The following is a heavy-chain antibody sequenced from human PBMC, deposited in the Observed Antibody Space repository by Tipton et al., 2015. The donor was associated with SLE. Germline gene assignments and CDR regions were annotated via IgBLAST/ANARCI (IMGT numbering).Heavy chain of an antibody. CDR1: GFTFSSHG. CDR2: ISGSGGST. J-gene: IGHJ3*02. Sequence: SLRLSCAASGFTFSSHGTTWVRQTPGKGLDWVSGISGSGGSTYYAHSVKGRFTISRDNSKNTLYLQLNSLRADDTAVYYCAKTTGGMSAFDIWGQGTMVTVSS. V-gene: IGHV3-23*01. D-gene: IGHD1-1*01. CDR3: AKTTGGMSAFDI.